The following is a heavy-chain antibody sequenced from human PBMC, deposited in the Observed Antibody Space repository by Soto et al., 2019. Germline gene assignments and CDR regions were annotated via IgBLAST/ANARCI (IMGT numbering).Heavy chain of an antibody. CDR3: AKLPNCGGDCYFDY. Sequence: QVQLVESGGGVVQPGGSLRLSCATSGFAFSSYGMHWVRQAPGKGLEWVAVVRFDAINKYYADSVKGRFTISRDNSKSMVYLQMNSLRXXXXAVYYCAKLPNCGGDCYFDYWGQGTLVTVSS. V-gene: IGHV3-30*02. CDR1: GFAFSSYG. D-gene: IGHD2-21*02. CDR2: VRFDAINK. J-gene: IGHJ4*02.